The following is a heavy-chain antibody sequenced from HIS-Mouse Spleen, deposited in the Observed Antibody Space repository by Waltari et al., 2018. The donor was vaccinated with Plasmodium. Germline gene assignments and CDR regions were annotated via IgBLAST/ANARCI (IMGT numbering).Heavy chain of an antibody. D-gene: IGHD6-13*01. J-gene: IGHJ4*02. CDR1: CLPFSCDY. Sequence: EVQLVESGGGLVKPGGSLSLLSSPACLPFSCDYINWVCKAPGQGLEWVSSISSSSSYIYYTDSVKGRFTISRDNAKNSLYLQMNSLRAEDTAVYYCARIADSSSWYDYWGQGTLVTVSS. V-gene: IGHV3-21*01. CDR3: ARIADSSSWYDY. CDR2: ISSSSSYI.